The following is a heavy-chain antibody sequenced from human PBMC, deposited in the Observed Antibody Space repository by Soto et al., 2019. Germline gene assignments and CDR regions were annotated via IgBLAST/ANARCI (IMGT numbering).Heavy chain of an antibody. D-gene: IGHD4-17*01. CDR3: ARAGGTMVTGLGHFHS. Sequence: SLRRLCEEFGLSCSTYSRDWARPPPGKGLEWLAALCNDVTQKYYADSVKGRFIISRDNSKKTLYWEMNSLRAEDTAVYYCARAGGTMVTGLGHFHSCRPATLVIGS. J-gene: IGHJ4*02. CDR2: LCNDVTQK. V-gene: IGHV3-33*07. CDR1: GLSCSTYS.